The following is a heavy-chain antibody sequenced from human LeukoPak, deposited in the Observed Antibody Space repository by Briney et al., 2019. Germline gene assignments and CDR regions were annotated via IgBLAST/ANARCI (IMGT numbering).Heavy chain of an antibody. CDR2: IYPGDSDT. J-gene: IGHJ4*02. D-gene: IGHD2-15*01. Sequence: GESLKIPCEGSGNTFTSYWFGWVGQLPGKGLEWMGFIYPGDSDTRYSPSFQGQATISVDKSISTAYLQWSSLKASDTAMYYCTRLRYCSGGSCYGDYWGQGTLVTVSS. CDR3: TRLRYCSGGSCYGDY. V-gene: IGHV5-51*01. CDR1: GNTFTSYW.